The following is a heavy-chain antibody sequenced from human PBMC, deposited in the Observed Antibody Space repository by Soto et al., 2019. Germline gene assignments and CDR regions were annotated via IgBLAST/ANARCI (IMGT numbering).Heavy chain of an antibody. Sequence: SETLSLTCAVSGGSISTTHWWTWVRQPPGKGLEWIGEIYHSGSTNYNPSLKSRVTISVDNSKNQFSLKLSSVTAADTAVYFCVSHRNYIVVSGPFFDYWSQGTLVTVSS. CDR2: IYHSGST. CDR1: GGSISTTHW. J-gene: IGHJ4*02. D-gene: IGHD6-19*01. V-gene: IGHV4-4*02. CDR3: VSHRNYIVVSGPFFDY.